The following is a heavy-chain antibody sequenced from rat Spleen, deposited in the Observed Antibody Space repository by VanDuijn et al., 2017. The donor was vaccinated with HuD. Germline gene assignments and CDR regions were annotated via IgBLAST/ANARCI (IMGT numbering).Heavy chain of an antibody. V-gene: IGHV5S13*01. J-gene: IGHJ2*01. Sequence: EVQLVESGGGLVQPGRSLKLSCAASGFSFSKFGMAWVRQAPTKGLEWVASIHTGGGYTYYRDSVKGRFTISRDNAKSTLYLQMDSLRSEDTATYYCARPRNYGGLSFDYWGQGVMVTVSS. CDR3: ARPRNYGGLSFDY. CDR2: IHTGGGYT. CDR1: GFSFSKFG. D-gene: IGHD1-11*01.